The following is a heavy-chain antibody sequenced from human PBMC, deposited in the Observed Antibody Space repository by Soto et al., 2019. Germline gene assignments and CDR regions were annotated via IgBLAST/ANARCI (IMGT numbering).Heavy chain of an antibody. V-gene: IGHV3-30-3*01. Sequence: PGGSLRLSCAASGFTFSSYAMHWVRQAPGKGLEWVAVISYDGSEKYYADSVKGRFTISRDNSKNTLYLQMNSLRAEDTALYYCARETESFDSWGQGTLVTVSS. CDR1: GFTFSSYA. J-gene: IGHJ4*02. CDR2: ISYDGSEK. CDR3: ARETESFDS.